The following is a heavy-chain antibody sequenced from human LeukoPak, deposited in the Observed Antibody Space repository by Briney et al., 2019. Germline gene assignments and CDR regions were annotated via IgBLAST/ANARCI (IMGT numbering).Heavy chain of an antibody. CDR3: ARLTTT. V-gene: IGHV3-48*01. J-gene: IGHJ4*02. D-gene: IGHD4-17*01. CDR1: GFTFSSYS. Sequence: GGSLRLSCAASGFTFSSYSMNWVRQAPGKGLEWVSYISSSSSTIYYADSVKGRFTISRDNAKNSLYLQMNSLRAEDTAVYYCARLTTTWGQGTLVTASS. CDR2: ISSSSSTI.